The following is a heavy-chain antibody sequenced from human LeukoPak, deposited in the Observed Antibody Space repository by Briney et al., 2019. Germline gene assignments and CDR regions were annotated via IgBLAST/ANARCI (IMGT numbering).Heavy chain of an antibody. J-gene: IGHJ4*02. CDR3: YESSGYGY. V-gene: IGHV3-23*01. CDR1: GFTFSNSP. D-gene: IGHD3-22*01. Sequence: GGSLRLSCAASGFTFSNSPMSWVRQTPEKGLEWVSSISSDGDTTLYADSVKGRFTISRDTSKNTLYVQMNSLKTEDTAVYYCYESSGYGYWGQGTLVTVSS. CDR2: ISSDGDTT.